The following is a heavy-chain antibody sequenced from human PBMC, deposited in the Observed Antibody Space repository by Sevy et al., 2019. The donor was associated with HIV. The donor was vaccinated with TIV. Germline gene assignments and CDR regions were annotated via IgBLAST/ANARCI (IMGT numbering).Heavy chain of an antibody. CDR1: GFTFSSYS. CDR3: ARGTWIYYYGSGSLFDY. D-gene: IGHD3-10*01. Sequence: GGSLRLSCAASGFTFSSYSMNWVRQAPGKGLEWVSYISSSSSTIYYADSVKGRFTISRDNAKNSLYLQMNSLRDEDTAVYYCARGTWIYYYGSGSLFDYWGQGTLVTVSS. V-gene: IGHV3-48*02. CDR2: ISSSSSTI. J-gene: IGHJ4*02.